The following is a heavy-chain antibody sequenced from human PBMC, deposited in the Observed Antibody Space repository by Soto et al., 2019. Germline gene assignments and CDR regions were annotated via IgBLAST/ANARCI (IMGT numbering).Heavy chain of an antibody. V-gene: IGHV4-34*01. CDR3: ARNPPLAPATPPRPSDSSRGDY. CDR1: GWSFSGYY. D-gene: IGHD4-4*01. CDR2: INHSGST. Sequence: PSENLSLTCAVYGWSFSGYYWSWIRQPPGKGLEWIGEINHSGSTNYNPSLKSRVTISVDTSKNQFSLKLSSVTAADTAVYYCARNPPLAPATPPRPSDSSRGDYWGQGTLVTVSS. J-gene: IGHJ4*02.